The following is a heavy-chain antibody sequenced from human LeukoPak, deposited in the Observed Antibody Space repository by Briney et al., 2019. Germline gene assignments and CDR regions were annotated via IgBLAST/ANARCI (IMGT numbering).Heavy chain of an antibody. J-gene: IGHJ4*02. CDR1: GFTFSNYA. CDR3: SKDVFELYDIYDH. V-gene: IGHV3-23*01. D-gene: IGHD3-9*01. Sequence: GGSLRLSCTASGFTFSNYAMSWVRQAPGKGLEWVSAISGNGGSTFDAYSVKGRFTISRDNSKNTLYLQMNSLRAEDTAIYYCSKDVFELYDIYDHWGQGTLVTVSS. CDR2: ISGNGGST.